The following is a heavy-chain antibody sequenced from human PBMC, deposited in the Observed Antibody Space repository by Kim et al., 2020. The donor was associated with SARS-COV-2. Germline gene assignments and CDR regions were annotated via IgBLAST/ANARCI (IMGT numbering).Heavy chain of an antibody. D-gene: IGHD4-17*01. V-gene: IGHV4-59*01. J-gene: IGHJ4*02. CDR3: AGRDYGGNGGHLDY. CDR2: IYYSGST. Sequence: SETLSLTCTVSGGSISSYYWSWIRQPPGKGLEWIGYIYYSGSTNYNPSLKSRVTISVDTSKNQFSLKLSSVTAADTAVYYCAGRDYGGNGGHLDYWGQGTLVTVSS. CDR1: GGSISSYY.